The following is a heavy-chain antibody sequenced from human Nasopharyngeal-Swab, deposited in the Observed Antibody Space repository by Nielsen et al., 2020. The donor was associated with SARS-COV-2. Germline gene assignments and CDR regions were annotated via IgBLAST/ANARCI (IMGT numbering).Heavy chain of an antibody. CDR1: GGSISSYY. J-gene: IGHJ6*02. D-gene: IGHD6-13*01. CDR2: IFYSGST. V-gene: IGHV4-59*01. CDR3: ARDPYSSRGLYYYVLDV. Sequence: SETLSLTCTVSGGSISSYYWSWIRQPPGKGLEWIGYIFYSGSTNYNPSLKSRVTISVDTSKNQFSLKLSSVTAADTAVYYCARDPYSSRGLYYYVLDVWGQGATVTVSS.